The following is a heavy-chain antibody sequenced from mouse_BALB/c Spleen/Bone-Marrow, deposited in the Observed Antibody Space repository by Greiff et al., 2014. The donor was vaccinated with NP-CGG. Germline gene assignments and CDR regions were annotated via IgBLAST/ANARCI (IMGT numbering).Heavy chain of an antibody. J-gene: IGHJ4*01. CDR3: ARHQRYYAMDY. Sequence: EVKVEESGGDLVKPGGSLKLSCAASGFTFSSYGMSWGRQTPDKRLEWVANISSGGSNTYYPDSVKGRFTISRDNAKNTLYLQMSSLKSEDTAMYYCARHQRYYAMDYWGQGTSVTVSS. CDR2: ISSGGSNT. V-gene: IGHV5-6*02. CDR1: GFTFSSYG.